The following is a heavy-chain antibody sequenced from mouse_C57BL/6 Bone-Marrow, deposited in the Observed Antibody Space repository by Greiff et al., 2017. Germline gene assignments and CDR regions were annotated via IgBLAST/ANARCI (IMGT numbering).Heavy chain of an antibody. CDR1: GYSITSGYD. CDR3: ARGGKGCFDY. Sequence: VQLQQSGPGMVKPSQSLSLTCTVTGYSITSGYDWHWIRHFPGNKLEWMGYISYSGSTNYNPSLKSRISITHDTSKNHFFLKLNSVTTEDTATYYCARGGKGCFDYWGQGTTLTVSS. J-gene: IGHJ2*01. CDR2: ISYSGST. V-gene: IGHV3-1*01. D-gene: IGHD1-1*02.